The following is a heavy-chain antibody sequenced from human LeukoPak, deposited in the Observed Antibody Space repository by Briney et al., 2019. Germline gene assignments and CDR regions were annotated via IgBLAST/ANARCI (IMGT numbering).Heavy chain of an antibody. V-gene: IGHV4-4*07. CDR3: AREYYDSSGFYYYYYYMDV. CDR1: GGSISSYY. J-gene: IGHJ6*03. D-gene: IGHD3-22*01. CDR2: IYTSGST. Sequence: SETLSLTCTVSGGSISSYYWSWIRQPAGKGLEWIGRIYTSGSTNYNPSLKSRVTMSVDTSKNQFSLKLSSVTAADTAVYYCAREYYDSSGFYYYYYYMDVWGKGTTVTISS.